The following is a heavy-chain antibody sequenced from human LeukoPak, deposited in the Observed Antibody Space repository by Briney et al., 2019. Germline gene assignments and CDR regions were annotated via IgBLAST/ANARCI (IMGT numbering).Heavy chain of an antibody. D-gene: IGHD6-13*01. CDR1: GGSFSGFY. V-gene: IGHV4-34*01. J-gene: IGHJ5*02. Sequence: SETLSLTCAVYGGSFSGFYWSWIRQPPGKGLEWIGEINHSGGTNYKPSLKSRVTISVDTSKNQFSLKLSSVTAADTAVYYCARDGEYSSSWYGLGWFDPWGQGTLVTVSS. CDR3: ARDGEYSSSWYGLGWFDP. CDR2: INHSGGT.